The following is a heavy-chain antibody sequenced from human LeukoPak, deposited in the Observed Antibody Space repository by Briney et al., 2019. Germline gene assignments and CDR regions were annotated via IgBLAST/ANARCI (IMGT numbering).Heavy chain of an antibody. D-gene: IGHD3-22*01. Sequence: GGSLRLSCAASGFTFSSYGMHWVRQAPGKGLEWVAVIWYDGSNKYYADSVKGRFTISRDNSKNTLYLQMNSLRAEDTAVYYCARDLPYYDSSGYPGIWGQGTMVTVSS. CDR1: GFTFSSYG. J-gene: IGHJ3*02. CDR3: ARDLPYYDSSGYPGI. V-gene: IGHV3-33*01. CDR2: IWYDGSNK.